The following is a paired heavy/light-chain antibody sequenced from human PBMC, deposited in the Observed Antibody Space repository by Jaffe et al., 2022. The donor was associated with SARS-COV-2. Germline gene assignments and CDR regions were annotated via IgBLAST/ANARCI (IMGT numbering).Heavy chain of an antibody. V-gene: IGHV4-39*01. Sequence: QLQLQESGPGLVKPSETLSLTCNVSGGSIRTRGYYWAWIRQPPGKGLEWIGNVHYSGSTYYNPSLRSRVTISVDTSKNQFSLKLTSVTAADTAMFYCVRQWALEGWSGYYGYSDPWGQGTLVTVSS. CDR2: VHYSGST. CDR3: VRQWALEGWSGYYGYSDP. D-gene: IGHD3-3*01. CDR1: GGSIRTRGYY. J-gene: IGHJ5*02.
Light chain of an antibody. CDR1: QSVSSMY. V-gene: IGKV3-20*01. J-gene: IGKJ1*01. CDR2: GTS. CDR3: QHYGSSPQT. Sequence: ELVLTQSPGTLSLSPGERATLSCRASQSVSSMYLAWYQQKPGQAPRLLIYGTSSRANGIPDRFSGSGSGTDFVLTISRLEPEDFAIYYCQHYGSSPQTFGQGTTVDIK.